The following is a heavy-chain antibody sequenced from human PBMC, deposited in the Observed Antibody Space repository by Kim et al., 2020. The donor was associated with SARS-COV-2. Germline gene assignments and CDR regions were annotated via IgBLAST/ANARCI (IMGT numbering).Heavy chain of an antibody. V-gene: IGHV4-31*03. Sequence: SETLSITCTVSDGSMSTSSYYWNWIRQNPGKGLEWIGFLYNSGITSYNPSLKSRGTITIDTSENNISLKFTSVTAADTVGYVCSSVSGAVTPVYRLAVWG. CDR2: LYNSGIT. D-gene: IGHD4-17*01. CDR3: SSVSGAVTPVYRLAV. CDR1: DGSMSTSSYY. J-gene: IGHJ6*01.